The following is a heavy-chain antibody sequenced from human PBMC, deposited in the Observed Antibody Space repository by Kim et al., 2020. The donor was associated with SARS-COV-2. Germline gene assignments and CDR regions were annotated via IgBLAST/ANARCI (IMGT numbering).Heavy chain of an antibody. Sequence: SADSVKGRFTTSRDNDKNTLSLQMSNLRAEDSAVYYCARDPYDSSGQFDFWGQGTLVTVSS. J-gene: IGHJ4*02. D-gene: IGHD3-22*01. CDR3: ARDPYDSSGQFDF. V-gene: IGHV3-74*01.